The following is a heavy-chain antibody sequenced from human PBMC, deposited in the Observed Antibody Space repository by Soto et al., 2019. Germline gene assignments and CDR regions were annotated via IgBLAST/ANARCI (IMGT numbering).Heavy chain of an antibody. V-gene: IGHV3-21*01. CDR3: ARDLGAQWLAYFDY. CDR1: GFTFSSYS. J-gene: IGHJ4*02. D-gene: IGHD6-19*01. Sequence: EVQLVESGGGLVKPGGSLRLSCAASGFTFSSYSMNWVRQAPGKGLEWVSSISSSSSYIYYADSVKGRFTISRDNAKNSLYLQMNSLRAEDTAVYYCARDLGAQWLAYFDYWGQGTLVTVSS. CDR2: ISSSSSYI.